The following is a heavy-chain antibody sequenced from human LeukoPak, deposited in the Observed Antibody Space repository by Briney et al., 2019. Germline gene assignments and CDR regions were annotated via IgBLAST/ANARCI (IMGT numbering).Heavy chain of an antibody. V-gene: IGHV1-8*03. Sequence: GASVKVSCKASGYTFTSYDINWVRQATGQGLEWMGWMNPNSGNTGYAQKFQGRVTITRNTSISTAYMELSSLRSEDTAVYYCARRFGVARDAFDIWGQGTMVTVSS. D-gene: IGHD3-3*01. CDR3: ARRFGVARDAFDI. CDR1: GYTFTSYD. CDR2: MNPNSGNT. J-gene: IGHJ3*02.